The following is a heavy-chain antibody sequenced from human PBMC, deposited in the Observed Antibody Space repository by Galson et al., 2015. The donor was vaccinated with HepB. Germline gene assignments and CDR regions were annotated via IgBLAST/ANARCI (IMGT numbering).Heavy chain of an antibody. CDR2: MNPNSGNT. Sequence: SVKVSCKASGYTFTSYDINWVRQATGQGLEWMGWMNPNSGNTGYAQKFQGRVTMTRNTSISTAYMELSSLRAEDTALYWCAKYEVPPAMASGPDYGMDVWGQGTTVTVSS. V-gene: IGHV1-8*01. CDR1: GYTFTSYD. CDR3: AKYEVPPAMASGPDYGMDV. D-gene: IGHD2-2*01. J-gene: IGHJ6*02.